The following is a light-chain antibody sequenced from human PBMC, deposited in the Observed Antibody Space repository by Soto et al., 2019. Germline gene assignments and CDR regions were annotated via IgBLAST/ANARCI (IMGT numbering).Light chain of an antibody. Sequence: EIVLTQSPATLSLSPGERATLSCRASQSVSSYLAWYQQKPGQAPRLLIYDASNRATGIPARFSGSGSGTDFTLTISRLEPEDFAVYYCQQYSSSPRVTFGQGTRLQI. J-gene: IGKJ5*01. V-gene: IGKV3-11*01. CDR3: QQYSSSPRVT. CDR1: QSVSSY. CDR2: DAS.